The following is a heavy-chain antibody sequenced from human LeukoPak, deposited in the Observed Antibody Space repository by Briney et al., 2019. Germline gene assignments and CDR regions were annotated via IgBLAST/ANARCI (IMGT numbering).Heavy chain of an antibody. Sequence: SGGSLRLSCAASGFTFTNYAMNWVRQAPGKGLEWVSSISSSSSYIYYADSVKGRFTISRDNAKNSLYLQMNSLRAEDTAVYYCARDLVAGNSGVDYWGQGTLVTVSS. CDR3: ARDLVAGNSGVDY. J-gene: IGHJ4*02. CDR2: ISSSSSYI. V-gene: IGHV3-21*01. CDR1: GFTFTNYA. D-gene: IGHD1/OR15-1a*01.